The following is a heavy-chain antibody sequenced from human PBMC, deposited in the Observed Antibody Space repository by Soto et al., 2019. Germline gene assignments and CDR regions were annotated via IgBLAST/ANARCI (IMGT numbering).Heavy chain of an antibody. CDR1: GFTVSNNY. Sequence: EVQLVESGGGLIQPGGSLRLSCAVSGFTVSNNYMSWVRQAPGKGLEGVSVIYSGGYTAYGDSVKGRFTISRDNSKNTLFLQMKTRGADARALFSWATSPGGGGYWGQGTLVTVSS. D-gene: IGHD3-10*01. CDR2: IYSGGYT. V-gene: IGHV3-53*01. J-gene: IGHJ4*02. CDR3: ATSPGGGGY.